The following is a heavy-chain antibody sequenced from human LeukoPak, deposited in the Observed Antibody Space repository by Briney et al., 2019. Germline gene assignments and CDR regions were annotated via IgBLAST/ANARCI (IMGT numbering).Heavy chain of an antibody. Sequence: PGGSLRPSCAASGFTFSSYAMHWVRQAPGKGLEWVAVISYDGSNKYYADSVKGRFTISRDNSKNTVSLQMNSLTAEDTAIYYCTRAWTYLHAFDIWGQGTVVTVSS. J-gene: IGHJ3*02. D-gene: IGHD1-7*01. CDR2: ISYDGSNK. V-gene: IGHV3-30*04. CDR3: TRAWTYLHAFDI. CDR1: GFTFSSYA.